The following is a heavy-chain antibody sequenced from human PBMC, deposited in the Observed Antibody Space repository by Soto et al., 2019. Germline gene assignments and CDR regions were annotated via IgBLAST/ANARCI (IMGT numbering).Heavy chain of an antibody. CDR2: IHASGNT. CDR3: ARSSHKESWFDP. Sequence: PSETLSLTCSVSGGTLNNFYWNWIRQTAGKGLEWIGRIHASGNTNYNPSIKSRATLSVDTSKNQFSLKVRSVTAADTAVYYCARSSHKESWFDPWGQGTLVTVSS. D-gene: IGHD6-19*01. CDR1: GGTLNNFY. V-gene: IGHV4-4*07. J-gene: IGHJ5*02.